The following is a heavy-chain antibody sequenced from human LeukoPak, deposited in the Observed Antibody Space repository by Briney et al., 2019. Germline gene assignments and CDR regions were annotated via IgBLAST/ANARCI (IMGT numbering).Heavy chain of an antibody. V-gene: IGHV3-21*01. CDR1: GFTFSSYS. CDR3: ARDQGYSYGSYYYYYYMDV. J-gene: IGHJ6*03. Sequence: AGSLRLSCAASGFTFSSYSMNWVRQAPGKGLEWVSSISSSSSYIYYADSGKGRFTISRANAKNSLYLQMNSLRAEDTAVYYCARDQGYSYGSYYYYYYMDVWGKGTTVTVSS. CDR2: ISSSSSYI. D-gene: IGHD5-18*01.